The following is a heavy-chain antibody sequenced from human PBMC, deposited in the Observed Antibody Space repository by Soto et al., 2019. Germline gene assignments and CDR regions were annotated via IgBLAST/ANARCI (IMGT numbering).Heavy chain of an antibody. CDR2: INHSGST. V-gene: IGHV4-34*01. CDR1: GGSFSGDY. D-gene: IGHD6-13*01. J-gene: IGHJ5*02. Sequence: QVQLQQWGAGLLKPSETLSLTCAVYGGSFSGDYWSWIRQPPGKGLEWIGEINHSGSTHYNPSLTSQATISVYTSTNQFPLKLTSLTAAATAVYYCARVPLGIATAGTENNCFDPWGQGTLVTVSS. CDR3: ARVPLGIATAGTENNCFDP.